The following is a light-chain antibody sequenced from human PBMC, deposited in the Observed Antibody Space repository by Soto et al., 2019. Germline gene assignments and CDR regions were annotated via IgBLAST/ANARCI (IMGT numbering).Light chain of an antibody. J-gene: IGKJ4*01. CDR2: AAS. CDR1: QGISSY. CDR3: QQLNSYPLT. V-gene: IGKV1-9*01. Sequence: DIQLTQSPSFLSASVGDRVTITCRAGQGISSYFAWYQQKPGKAPKLLIYAASTLQSGVPSRFSGSGSGTEFTLTISSLQSEDFATYYCQQLNSYPLTFGGGTKVEIK.